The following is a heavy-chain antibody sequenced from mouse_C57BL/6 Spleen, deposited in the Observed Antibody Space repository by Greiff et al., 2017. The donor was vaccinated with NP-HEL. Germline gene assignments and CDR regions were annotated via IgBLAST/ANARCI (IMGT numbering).Heavy chain of an antibody. V-gene: IGHV1-15*01. D-gene: IGHD2-5*01. CDR2: IDPETGGT. J-gene: IGHJ2*01. CDR3: AGPYYSSYFDY. CDR1: GYTFTDYE. Sequence: QVQLQQSGAELVRPGASVTLSCKASGYTFTDYEMHWVKQTPVHGLEWIGAIDPETGGTAYNQKFKGKAILTADKSSSTAYMELRSLTSEDSAVYYCAGPYYSSYFDYWGQGTTLTVSS.